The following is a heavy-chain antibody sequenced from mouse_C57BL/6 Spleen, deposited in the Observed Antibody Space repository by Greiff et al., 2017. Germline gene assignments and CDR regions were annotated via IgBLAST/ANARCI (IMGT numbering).Heavy chain of an antibody. V-gene: IGHV1-80*01. J-gene: IGHJ4*01. D-gene: IGHD1-1*01. CDR1: GYAFSSYW. CDR3: ARMDYGSSYDAMDY. Sequence: VMLVESGAELVKPGASVKISCKASGYAFSSYWMNWVKQRPGKGLEWIGQIYPGDGDTNYNGKFKGKATLTADKSSSTAYMQLSSLTSEDSAVYFCARMDYGSSYDAMDYWGQGTSVTVSS. CDR2: IYPGDGDT.